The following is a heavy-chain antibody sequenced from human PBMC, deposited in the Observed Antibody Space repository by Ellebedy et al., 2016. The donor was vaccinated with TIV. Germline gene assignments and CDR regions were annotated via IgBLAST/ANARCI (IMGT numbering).Heavy chain of an antibody. J-gene: IGHJ5*02. CDR3: VTGNGWYNRFDP. CDR1: GDSISTSSYY. Sequence: PSETLSLTCTVSGDSISTSSYYWGWIRQPPGKGLEYIGSIYGTAYYNPSLKRRVTISVDTSKNQFSLSLASVTAADTAVYYCVTGNGWYNRFDPWGQGTLVTVSS. V-gene: IGHV4-39*01. CDR2: IYGTA. D-gene: IGHD6-19*01.